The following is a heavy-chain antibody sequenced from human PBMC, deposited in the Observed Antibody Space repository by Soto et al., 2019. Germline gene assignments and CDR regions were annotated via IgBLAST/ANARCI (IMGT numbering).Heavy chain of an antibody. J-gene: IGHJ4*02. CDR3: ASLIGTSWFVG. V-gene: IGHV6-1*01. D-gene: IGHD6-13*01. CDR2: TYYRSQWFN. Sequence: SQTLSLTCVISGDSVSSNIVTWDWIRQSPSRGLEWLGRTYYRSQWFNDYAVSVKSRMTINADTSKNQFSLQLNYVTPEDTAVYYCASLIGTSWFVGWGQGTPVTVSS. CDR1: GDSVSSNIVT.